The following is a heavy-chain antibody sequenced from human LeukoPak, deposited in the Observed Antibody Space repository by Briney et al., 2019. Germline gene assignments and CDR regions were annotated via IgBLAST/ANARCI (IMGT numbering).Heavy chain of an antibody. CDR2: ISSSGSTI. D-gene: IGHD2-21*02. J-gene: IGHJ4*02. Sequence: GGSLRLSCAASGFTFSSYEMNWVRQAPGKGLEWVSYISSSGSTIYYADSVKGRFTISRDNAKNSLYLQMNSLRAEDTAVYYCARLAYCGGDCYTFDYWGQGTLVTVSS. CDR1: GFTFSSYE. CDR3: ARLAYCGGDCYTFDY. V-gene: IGHV3-48*03.